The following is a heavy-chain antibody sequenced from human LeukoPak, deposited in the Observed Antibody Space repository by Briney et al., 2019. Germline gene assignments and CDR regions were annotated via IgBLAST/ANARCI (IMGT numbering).Heavy chain of an antibody. V-gene: IGHV3-48*03. Sequence: GGSLRLSCAASGFTFSSYEMNWVRQAPGKGLEWVSYISSSGSTIYYADSVKGRFTISRDNAKNSLYLQMNSLRAEDTAVYYCARGPGVTENFDYGGQGPLVTVSS. CDR1: GFTFSSYE. CDR2: ISSSGSTI. D-gene: IGHD2-21*02. CDR3: ARGPGVTENFDY. J-gene: IGHJ4*02.